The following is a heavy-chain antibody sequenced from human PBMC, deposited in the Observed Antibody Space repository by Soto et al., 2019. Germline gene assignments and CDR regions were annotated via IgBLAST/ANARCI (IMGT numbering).Heavy chain of an antibody. CDR1: GGSISSGGYS. CDR3: ASGLVTTLHY. CDR2: IYHSGST. Sequence: QLQLQESGSGRVKPSQTLSLTCAVSGGSISSGGYSWSWIRQPPWKGLEWIGYIYHSGSTYYNPSPTRRVTTSVDRSKNQFSLKLSSVTAADTAVYYCASGLVTTLHYWGQGTLVTVSS. D-gene: IGHD4-17*01. J-gene: IGHJ4*02. V-gene: IGHV4-30-2*01.